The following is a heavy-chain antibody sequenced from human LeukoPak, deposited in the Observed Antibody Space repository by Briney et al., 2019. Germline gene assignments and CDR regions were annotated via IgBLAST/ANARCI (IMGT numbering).Heavy chain of an antibody. D-gene: IGHD2-2*01. V-gene: IGHV3-48*01. CDR1: GFTFTIFG. J-gene: IGHJ4*02. CDR2: IDARSGIT. Sequence: GGSMRLSCATSGFTFTIFGINWVRQAPGKGPEWVSYIDARSGITYYADSVQGRFTISRDNAKESVFLQMNGLRAEDTAVYYCARWVCSPTSCYYFDYWGQGTLVVVSS. CDR3: ARWVCSPTSCYYFDY.